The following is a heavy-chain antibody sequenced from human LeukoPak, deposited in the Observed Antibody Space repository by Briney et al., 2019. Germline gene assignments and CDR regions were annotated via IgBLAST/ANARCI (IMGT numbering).Heavy chain of an antibody. D-gene: IGHD2-2*01. CDR2: ISGSGGST. V-gene: IGHV3-23*01. J-gene: IGHJ4*02. Sequence: GGSLRLSCAASGFTFSSYAMSWVRQAPGKGLEWVSAISGSGGSTYDADSVKGRFTISRDNSKNTLYLQMNSLRAEDTAVYYCAKGVSVVPPEEPYFDYWGQGTLVTVSS. CDR1: GFTFSSYA. CDR3: AKGVSVVPPEEPYFDY.